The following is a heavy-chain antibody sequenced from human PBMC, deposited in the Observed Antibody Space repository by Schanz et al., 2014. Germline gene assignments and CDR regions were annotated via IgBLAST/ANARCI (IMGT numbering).Heavy chain of an antibody. CDR3: ARDGVDAAAGGNY. J-gene: IGHJ4*02. V-gene: IGHV1-46*03. D-gene: IGHD6-13*01. CDR2: INSSGGGT. CDR1: GYSFSAHY. Sequence: QVQLVQSGAEVKKPGASLKVSCKASGYSFSAHYLHWEREAPGQGLDWMGYINSSGGGTSYAQKFQDRLAMTRDASTSTVYMELSSLRSEDTAVYYCARDGVDAAAGGNYWGQGTLVNVSS.